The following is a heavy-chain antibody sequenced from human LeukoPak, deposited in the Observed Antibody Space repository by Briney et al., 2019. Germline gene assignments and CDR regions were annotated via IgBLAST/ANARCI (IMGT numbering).Heavy chain of an antibody. CDR3: AREDGDYESYYYYYMDV. V-gene: IGHV4-39*07. J-gene: IGHJ6*03. D-gene: IGHD4-17*01. Sequence: PSETLSLTCTVSGGPISSSSYYWGWIRQPPGKGLEWIGSIYHSGSTNYNPSLKSRVTISVDKSKNQFSLKLSSVTAADTAVYYCAREDGDYESYYYYYMDVWGKGTTVTVSS. CDR2: IYHSGST. CDR1: GGPISSSSYY.